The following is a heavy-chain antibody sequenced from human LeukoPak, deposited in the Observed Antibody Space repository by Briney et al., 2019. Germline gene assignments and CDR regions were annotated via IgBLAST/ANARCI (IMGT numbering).Heavy chain of an antibody. CDR3: ARDRPHYDSSGYYSYLYYFDY. CDR1: GYTFTSYG. CDR2: ISAYNGNT. Sequence: GASVKVSCKASGYTFTSYGISWVRQAPGQGLEWRGWISAYNGNTNYAQKLQGRVTMTTDTSTSTAYMELRSLRSDDTAVFYCARDRPHYDSSGYYSYLYYFDYWGQGTLVTVSS. V-gene: IGHV1-18*01. J-gene: IGHJ4*02. D-gene: IGHD3-22*01.